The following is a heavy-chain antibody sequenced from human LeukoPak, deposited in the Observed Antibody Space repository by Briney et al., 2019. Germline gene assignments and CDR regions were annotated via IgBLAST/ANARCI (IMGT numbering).Heavy chain of an antibody. V-gene: IGHV3-48*01. CDR3: VRDNPRYCGVVPANIDDY. D-gene: IGHD2-15*01. J-gene: IGHJ4*02. CDR2: ISHDSGVR. CDR1: GFIFSRDS. Sequence: GGSLRLSCEASGFIFSRDSMNWVRQAPGKGLEWISYISHDSGVRYYADSVRGRFTISRDNAKNSLHLQMHSLRAEDTAVYYCVRDNPRYCGVVPANIDDYWGQGTLVTVSS.